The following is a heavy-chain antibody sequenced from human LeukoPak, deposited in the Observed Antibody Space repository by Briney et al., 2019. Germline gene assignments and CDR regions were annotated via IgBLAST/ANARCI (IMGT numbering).Heavy chain of an antibody. V-gene: IGHV3-53*01. CDR2: MYTGGAT. J-gene: IGHJ4*02. CDR3: ARGSSGFDY. Sequence: GGSLRLSCAASGFIVSNNYISWVRQAPGKGLEWVSIMYTGGATDYADSVKGRFTISRDNSKNTLHLQMNSLRAEDTAVYYCARGSSGFDYWGQGTLVTVSS. CDR1: GFIVSNNY.